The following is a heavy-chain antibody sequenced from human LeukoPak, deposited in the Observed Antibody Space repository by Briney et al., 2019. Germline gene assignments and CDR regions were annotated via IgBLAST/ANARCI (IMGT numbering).Heavy chain of an antibody. J-gene: IGHJ4*02. CDR1: GFTFSSYA. D-gene: IGHD5-24*01. CDR2: ISGSVGST. V-gene: IGHV3-23*01. CDR3: ASIVEMATTTFDY. Sequence: GGSLRLSCAASGFTFSSYAMSWVRQAPGKGLEWVSAISGSVGSTYYADSVKGRFTISRDNSKNTLYLQMNSLRAEDTAVYYCASIVEMATTTFDYWGQGTLVTVSS.